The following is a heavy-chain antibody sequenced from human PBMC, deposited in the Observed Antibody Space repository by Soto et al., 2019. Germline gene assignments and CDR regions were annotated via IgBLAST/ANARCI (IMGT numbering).Heavy chain of an antibody. Sequence: EVQLLESGGGLVQPGGSLRLSCAASGFTFSSYAMKWVRQAPGKGLEWVSLIGESGTPTYYADSVKGGFTISRDNSGNTLFLEMYSLRAEDTAVYYCARYMPGVRYYGMDVWGQGNTVSVSS. CDR1: GFTFSSYA. J-gene: IGHJ6*02. CDR3: ARYMPGVRYYGMDV. V-gene: IGHV3-23*01. CDR2: IGESGTPT. D-gene: IGHD5-18*01.